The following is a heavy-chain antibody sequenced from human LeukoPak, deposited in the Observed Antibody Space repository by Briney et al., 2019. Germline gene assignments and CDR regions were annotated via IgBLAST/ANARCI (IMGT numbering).Heavy chain of an antibody. V-gene: IGHV1-2*02. D-gene: IGHD2-2*01. CDR2: INPNSGGT. Sequence: ASVKVSCKASGYTFTGYYMHWVRQASGQGLEWMGWINPNSGGTNYAQKFQGRVTMTRDTSISTAYMELSRLRSDDTAVYYCARWARVVPAAKCWFDPWGQGTLVTVSS. CDR1: GYTFTGYY. J-gene: IGHJ5*02. CDR3: ARWARVVPAAKCWFDP.